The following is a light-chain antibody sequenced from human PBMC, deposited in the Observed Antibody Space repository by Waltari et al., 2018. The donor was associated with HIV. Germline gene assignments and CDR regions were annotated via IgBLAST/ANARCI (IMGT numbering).Light chain of an antibody. CDR3: QQYGTSLIT. CDR1: QIITSGY. CDR2: GAS. J-gene: IGKJ3*01. V-gene: IGKV3-20*01. Sequence: EIVLTQSPGTLSLSPGERAALSCRASQIITSGYLAWYKQKPGQAPRLLIYGASSRATGIPDRFSGRASGTDFTLTISRLEPEDFAVYYCQQYGTSLITFGPGTTVDIK.